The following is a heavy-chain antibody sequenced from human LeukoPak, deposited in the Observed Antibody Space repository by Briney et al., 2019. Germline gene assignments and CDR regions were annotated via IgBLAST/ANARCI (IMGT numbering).Heavy chain of an antibody. CDR3: ARDRAIFGVAKYYFDY. CDR2: IYTSGST. CDR1: GGSISSYY. V-gene: IGHV4-4*07. J-gene: IGHJ4*02. D-gene: IGHD3-3*01. Sequence: PSETLSLTYTVSGGSISSYYWSWIRQPAGKGLEWIGRIYTSGSTNYNPSLKSRVTMSVDTSKNQFSLKLSSVTAADTAVYYCARDRAIFGVAKYYFDYWGQRTLVTVSS.